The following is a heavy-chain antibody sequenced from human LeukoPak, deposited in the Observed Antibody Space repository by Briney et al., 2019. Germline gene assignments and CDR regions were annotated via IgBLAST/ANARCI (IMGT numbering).Heavy chain of an antibody. J-gene: IGHJ4*02. Sequence: SETLSLTCTVSGGSISSYYWSWIRQPTGEGLEWIGFIYHSGSTNYNPSLKSRVTISVDTSTNQFSLKMKSVTAADTAVYYCAKHSFDSGDYFDVWGQGTLVTVSS. CDR3: AKHSFDSGDYFDV. CDR2: IYHSGST. D-gene: IGHD1-26*01. V-gene: IGHV4-59*08. CDR1: GGSISSYY.